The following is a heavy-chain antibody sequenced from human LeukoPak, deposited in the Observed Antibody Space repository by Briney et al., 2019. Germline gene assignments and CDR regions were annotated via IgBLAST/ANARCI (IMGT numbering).Heavy chain of an antibody. J-gene: IGHJ6*02. D-gene: IGHD4-17*01. Sequence: PGGSLTLSCAASGFTFSDYYMSWIRQAPGKGLEWVSYISSSGSTIYYADSVKGRFTISRDSAKNSLYLQMNSLRAEDTAVYYCARDYYGDYAYYGMDVWGQGTTVTVSS. CDR2: ISSSGSTI. V-gene: IGHV3-11*01. CDR1: GFTFSDYY. CDR3: ARDYYGDYAYYGMDV.